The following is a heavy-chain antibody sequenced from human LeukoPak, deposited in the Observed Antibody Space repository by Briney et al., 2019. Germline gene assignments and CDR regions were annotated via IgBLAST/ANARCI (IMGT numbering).Heavy chain of an antibody. CDR1: GYSITSTSF. J-gene: IGHJ4*02. CDR3: AREDGSSGYDDF. V-gene: IGHV4-38-2*02. D-gene: IGHD5-12*01. CDR2: INHLGGA. Sequence: SETLSLTCSVSGYSITSTSFWAWIRQTPGKGLEWIGSINHLGGAYYNPSLESRVTISVDTSKNHFSLNLKSVTAADTAVYYCAREDGSSGYDDFWGQGTLVTVSS.